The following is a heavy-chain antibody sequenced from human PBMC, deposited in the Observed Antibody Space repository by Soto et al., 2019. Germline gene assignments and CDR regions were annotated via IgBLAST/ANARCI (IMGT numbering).Heavy chain of an antibody. J-gene: IGHJ4*02. CDR1: GFTFTNYS. V-gene: IGHV3-48*01. CDR2: ISNSGKTV. D-gene: IGHD3-22*01. Sequence: LRLSCIGSGFTFTNYSMTWVRQAPGKELEWVAYISNSGKTVSYADSVKGRFTTSRDNAKNSLFLHINSLRGEDSALYYCARGPYFDNSGYFLPDYWGQGTLVTVSS. CDR3: ARGPYFDNSGYFLPDY.